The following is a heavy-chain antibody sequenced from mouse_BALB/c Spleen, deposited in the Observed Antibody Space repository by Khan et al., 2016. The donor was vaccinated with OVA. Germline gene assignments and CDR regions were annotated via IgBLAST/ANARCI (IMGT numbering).Heavy chain of an antibody. D-gene: IGHD1-1*01. CDR3: ARLAYYYDSEGFAY. CDR2: ISTGGHYT. Sequence: EVELVESGGDLVEPGGSLKLSCAASGFTFSTYGMSWVRQTPDKRLECVATISTGGHYTYYPDSVRGRFTISRDNVKNTLYLQMTSLKSEDTAMFYCARLAYYYDSEGFAYWGQGTLVTVSA. J-gene: IGHJ3*01. V-gene: IGHV5-6*01. CDR1: GFTFSTYG.